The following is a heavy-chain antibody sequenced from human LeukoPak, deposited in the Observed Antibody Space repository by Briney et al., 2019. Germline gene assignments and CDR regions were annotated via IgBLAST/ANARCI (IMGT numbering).Heavy chain of an antibody. CDR3: ARYLSCSSHYAFDI. D-gene: IGHD2-21*01. V-gene: IGHV5-51*01. J-gene: IGHJ3*02. CDR2: IYTGESDT. CDR1: GSRFTSYW. Sequence: GGPLQISSKAAGSRFTSYWIGWGGKLHGKGREGMGIIYTGESDTRYNPSFQGEVTISAEKTITTDYLHLSTLKASDTAMYYCARYLSCSSHYAFDIWGQGTMVTVSS.